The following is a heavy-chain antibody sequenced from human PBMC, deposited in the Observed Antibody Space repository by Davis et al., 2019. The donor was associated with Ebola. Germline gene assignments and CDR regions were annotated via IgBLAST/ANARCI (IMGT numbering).Heavy chain of an antibody. Sequence: GESLKISCAASGFTFSSYGMHWVRQAPGKGLEWVAVISYDGSNKYYADSVKGRFTISRDNAKNSLYLQMNSLRDEDTAVYYCARDEDSELFDYWGQGTLVTVSS. V-gene: IGHV3-30*03. CDR1: GFTFSSYG. J-gene: IGHJ4*02. D-gene: IGHD1-26*01. CDR3: ARDEDSELFDY. CDR2: ISYDGSNK.